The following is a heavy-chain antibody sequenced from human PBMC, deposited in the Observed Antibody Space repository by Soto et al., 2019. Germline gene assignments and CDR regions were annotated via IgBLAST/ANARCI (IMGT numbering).Heavy chain of an antibody. CDR2: IWYDGSNK. J-gene: IGHJ6*02. CDR3: ARDLEVPAPGSSGWYTYYYYGMDV. D-gene: IGHD6-19*01. CDR1: GFTFSSYG. V-gene: IGHV3-33*01. Sequence: GGSLRLSCAASGFTFSSYGMHWVRQAPGKGLEWVAVIWYDGSNKYYADSVKGRFTISRDNSKNTLYLQMNSLRAEDTAVYYCARDLEVPAPGSSGWYTYYYYGMDVWGQGTTVTVSS.